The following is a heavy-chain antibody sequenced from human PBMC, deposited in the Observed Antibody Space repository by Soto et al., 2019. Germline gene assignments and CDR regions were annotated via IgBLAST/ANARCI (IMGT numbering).Heavy chain of an antibody. CDR1: GGSFSGYY. CDR3: ARDRMITLGGVIVIRTGSFDY. V-gene: IGHV4-34*01. Sequence: SETLSLTCAVYGGSFSGYYWSWIRQPPGKGLEWIGEINHSGSTNYNPSLKSRVTISVDTSKNQFSLKLSSVTAADTAVYYCARDRMITLGGVIVIRTGSFDYWGQGTLVTVSS. J-gene: IGHJ4*02. D-gene: IGHD3-16*02. CDR2: INHSGST.